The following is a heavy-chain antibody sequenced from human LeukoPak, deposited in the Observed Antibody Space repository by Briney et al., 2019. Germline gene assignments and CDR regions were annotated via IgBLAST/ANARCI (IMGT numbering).Heavy chain of an antibody. CDR1: GYTFTGYY. V-gene: IGHV1-2*02. CDR3: ARDVQLERLLH. J-gene: IGHJ4*02. CDR2: INPNSGGT. D-gene: IGHD1-1*01. Sequence: GASVKVSCKASGYTFTGYYIHWVRQAPGQGLEWMGWINPNSGGTNYAQKFQGRVTMTRDTSISTVYMELSRLRSDDTAVYYCARDVQLERLLHWGQGTLVTVSS.